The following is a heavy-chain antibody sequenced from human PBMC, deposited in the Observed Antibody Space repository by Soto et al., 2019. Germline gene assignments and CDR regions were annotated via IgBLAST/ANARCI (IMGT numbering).Heavy chain of an antibody. V-gene: IGHV4-34*01. D-gene: IGHD6-19*01. Sequence: SETLSLTCAVHGESFSGYGEPFSGYCWSWIRETPGKGLEWIGEINHRGGTNYKPSLKSRVTISVDTSKNKFSLNLNSVTAADTAVYYSARVQRRAGSSGWSLWGQGTLVTVSS. CDR1: GESFSGYGEPFSGYC. J-gene: IGHJ4*02. CDR2: INHRGGT. CDR3: ARVQRRAGSSGWSL.